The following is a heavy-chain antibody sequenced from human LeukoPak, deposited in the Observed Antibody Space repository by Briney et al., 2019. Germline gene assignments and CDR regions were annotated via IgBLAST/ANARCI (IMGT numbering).Heavy chain of an antibody. CDR2: ISGSGGST. J-gene: IGHJ4*02. Sequence: GGSLRLSCAASGFTFSSYAMSWVRQAPGKGLEWVSAISGSGGSTYYADSMKGRFTISRDNSKDTLYLQMNSLRAEDTAVYYCAKLISRSGTTAFFDYWGQGTLVTVSS. CDR1: GFTFSSYA. V-gene: IGHV3-23*01. D-gene: IGHD1-7*01. CDR3: AKLISRSGTTAFFDY.